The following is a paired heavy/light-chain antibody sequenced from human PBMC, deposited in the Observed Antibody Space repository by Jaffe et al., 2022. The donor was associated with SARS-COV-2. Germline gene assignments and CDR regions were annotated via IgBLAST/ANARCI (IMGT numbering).Light chain of an antibody. J-gene: IGLJ3*02. V-gene: IGLV3-21*02. Sequence: SFVLTQPPSVSVAPGQTAKITCGGYNIRSQTVHWYQQKPGQAPVLVVYDNNDRPSGIPERFSGSNSGNTATLTISRVEAGDDADYYCQVWNGPSDWEVFGGGTKLTVL. CDR2: DNN. CDR3: QVWNGPSDWEV. CDR1: NIRSQT.
Heavy chain of an antibody. Sequence: QVQLVESGGGVVQPGRSLRLSCVASGFTFSTYAVHWVRQAPGKGLEWVALISHDGSNKYYADSVKGRFTISRDNSKNTLHLQLNSLRAEDTAVFYCARESRPLIGYSYGFNAFDMWGQGTMVTVSS. CDR3: ARESRPLIGYSYGFNAFDM. J-gene: IGHJ3*02. CDR1: GFTFSTYA. CDR2: ISHDGSNK. V-gene: IGHV3-30-3*01. D-gene: IGHD5-18*01.